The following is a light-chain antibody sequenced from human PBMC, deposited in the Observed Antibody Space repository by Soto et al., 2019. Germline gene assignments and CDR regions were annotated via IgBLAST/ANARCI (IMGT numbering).Light chain of an antibody. Sequence: DIQVTKSPFSLSASVGDRVTITCRASRTISRYLNWYRQTPGKAPELLIFAASTLQSGVPSRFSGSYSGTDFTLTISSLRPEDFATYYCQQRFSTPLTVGGGTRVEIK. CDR3: QQRFSTPLT. CDR2: AAS. CDR1: RTISRY. J-gene: IGKJ4*01. V-gene: IGKV1-39*01.